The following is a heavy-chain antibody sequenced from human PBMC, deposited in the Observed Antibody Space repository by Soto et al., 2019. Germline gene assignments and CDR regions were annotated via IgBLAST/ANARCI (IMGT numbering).Heavy chain of an antibody. Sequence: SETLSLTCAVYGGSFSGYYWSWIRQPPGKGLEWIGEINHSGSTNYNPSLKSRVTITVETTKNQFSLKLSSGTAADTAVYYCARAGYDSSGYYYNWFDPWGQGTLVTVSS. CDR1: GGSFSGYY. V-gene: IGHV4-34*01. D-gene: IGHD3-22*01. CDR2: INHSGST. CDR3: ARAGYDSSGYYYNWFDP. J-gene: IGHJ5*02.